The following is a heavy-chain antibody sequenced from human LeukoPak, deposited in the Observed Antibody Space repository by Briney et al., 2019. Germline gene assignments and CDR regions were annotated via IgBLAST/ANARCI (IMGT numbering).Heavy chain of an antibody. Sequence: SETLSLTCTVSGYSISSGYFWGWIRQPPGKGLECIGTIYHSGSTYYNPSLKSRVTISVDTSKNQFSLKLNSVTAADTAVYYCARIYSSSWFLNWFDRWGQGTLVTVSS. CDR2: IYHSGST. V-gene: IGHV4-38-2*02. D-gene: IGHD6-13*01. CDR3: ARIYSSSWFLNWFDR. CDR1: GYSISSGYF. J-gene: IGHJ5*02.